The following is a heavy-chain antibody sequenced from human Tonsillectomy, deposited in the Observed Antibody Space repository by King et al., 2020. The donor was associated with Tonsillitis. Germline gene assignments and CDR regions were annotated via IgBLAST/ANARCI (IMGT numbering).Heavy chain of an antibody. CDR3: ARADRTTILGWGEEGYYFDY. V-gene: IGHV4-34*01. CDR1: GGSFSGYY. D-gene: IGHD3-3*01. J-gene: IGHJ4*02. CDR2: INHSGST. Sequence: VQLQQWGAGLLKPSETLSLTCAVYGGSFSGYYWSWIRQPPGKGLEWIGEINHSGSTNYNPSLKSRVTISVDTSKNQFSLKLSSVTAADTAVYYCARADRTTILGWGEEGYYFDYWGQGTLVTVSS.